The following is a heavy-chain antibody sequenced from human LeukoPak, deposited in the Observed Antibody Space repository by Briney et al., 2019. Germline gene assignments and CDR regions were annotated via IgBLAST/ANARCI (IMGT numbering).Heavy chain of an antibody. D-gene: IGHD2-2*01. CDR1: GYTFTSYG. V-gene: IGHV1-18*01. Sequence: ASVKVSCKASGYTFTSYGISWVRQAPGQGLEWMGWISAYNGNTNYAQKLQGRVTMTTDTSTSTAYMELRSLRSDDTAVYYCARDGYAEASRFGSDHYYYGMDVWGQGTTVTVSS. CDR3: ARDGYAEASRFGSDHYYYGMDV. CDR2: ISAYNGNT. J-gene: IGHJ6*02.